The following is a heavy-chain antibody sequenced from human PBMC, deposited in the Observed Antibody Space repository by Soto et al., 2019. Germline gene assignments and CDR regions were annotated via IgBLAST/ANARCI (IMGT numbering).Heavy chain of an antibody. J-gene: IGHJ5*02. CDR3: ARAGRDCISTHCDFGADWFDP. CDR1: GYTFTSYG. CDR2: ISAYNGNT. V-gene: IGHV1-18*01. Sequence: QVQLVQSGAEVKKPGASVKVSCKASGYTFTSYGISWVRQAPGQGLEWMGWISAYNGNTNYAQKLQGRVTMTTDTSTGPANMGLRGLRSDDTAVYSCARAGRDCISTHCDFGADWFDPWGQGPLVTVSS. D-gene: IGHD2-2*01.